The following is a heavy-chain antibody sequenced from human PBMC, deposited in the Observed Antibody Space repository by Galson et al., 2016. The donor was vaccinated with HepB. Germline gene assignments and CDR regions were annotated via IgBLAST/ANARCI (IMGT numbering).Heavy chain of an antibody. D-gene: IGHD6-25*01. J-gene: IGHJ4*02. Sequence: SLRLSCAASGFTFSRYWMHWIRQAPGKGLVWVSRVNSDGGSTAYAGSVKGRFSITRDNIKNMLYLEMNRLRDEDSAVYYCAGSIGATAPFDYWGQGTLLTVSS. CDR1: GFTFSRYW. CDR3: AGSIGATAPFDY. V-gene: IGHV3-74*01. CDR2: VNSDGGST.